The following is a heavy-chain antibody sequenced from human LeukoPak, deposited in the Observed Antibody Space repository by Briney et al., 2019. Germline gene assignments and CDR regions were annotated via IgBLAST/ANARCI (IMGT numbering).Heavy chain of an antibody. D-gene: IGHD4-23*01. V-gene: IGHV4-4*02. CDR3: ARDLIGYSRSWYGSNWDV. CDR2: IYHVGIT. CDR1: GDSISSTTW. J-gene: IGHJ4*02. Sequence: PSGTLSLTCDVSGDSISSTTWWTWVRQPAGKGLEWIGEIYHVGITRYNPSLKGRVTISVDKSKNQFSLRLTSVTAADTAIYFCARDLIGYSRSWYGSNWDVWGQGALVTVSS.